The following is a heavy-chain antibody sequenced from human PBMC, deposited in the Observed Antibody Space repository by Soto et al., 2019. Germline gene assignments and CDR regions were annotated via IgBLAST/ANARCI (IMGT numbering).Heavy chain of an antibody. Sequence: QVQLVQSGAEVKKPGASVKVSCKASGYTFTSHGISWVRQAPGQGLEWMGWINTYNDNTDYAQKVQXXVXMXXDTSTSTAYIELRGLRSDDTAVYYCAKEKTGYFDYWGQGTLVTVSS. J-gene: IGHJ4*02. CDR3: AKEKTGYFDY. CDR2: INTYNDNT. V-gene: IGHV1-18*01. CDR1: GYTFTSHG.